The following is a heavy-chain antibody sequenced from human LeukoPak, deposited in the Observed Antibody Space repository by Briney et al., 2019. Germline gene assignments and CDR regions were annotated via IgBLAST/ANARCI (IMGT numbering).Heavy chain of an antibody. J-gene: IGHJ4*02. D-gene: IGHD6-13*01. CDR2: IKSKTDGGTP. V-gene: IGHV3-15*01. CDR1: GFTFSNAW. Sequence: GGSLRLSCAASGFTFSNAWMSWVRQAPGKGLEWVGRIKSKTDGGTPDYAAPVKGRFTISRDDSKNTLYLQINSLTTEDTAVYYCTGVSRSSWYDYWGQGTLVTVSS. CDR3: TGVSRSSWYDY.